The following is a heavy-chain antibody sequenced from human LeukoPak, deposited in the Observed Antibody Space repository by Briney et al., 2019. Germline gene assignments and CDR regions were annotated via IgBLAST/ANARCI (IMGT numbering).Heavy chain of an antibody. CDR1: GFTFSTYI. V-gene: IGHV3-64D*06. J-gene: IGHJ4*02. CDR3: ARRDDYSAYDC. Sequence: GGSLRLSCSASGFTFSTYIMHWVRQAPGKGLETVSAITGNGGSTFYADSVKGRFTTSRDNSKNTLYLQMSSLRAEDTATYYCARRDDYSAYDCWGQGTLVTVSS. CDR2: ITGNGGST. D-gene: IGHD5-24*01.